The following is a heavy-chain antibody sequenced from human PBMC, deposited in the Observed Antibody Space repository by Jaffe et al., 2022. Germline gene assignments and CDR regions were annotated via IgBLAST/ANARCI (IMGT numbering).Heavy chain of an antibody. V-gene: IGHV3-23*01. D-gene: IGHD2-15*01. CDR1: GFTFSSNA. J-gene: IGHJ5*02. CDR2: ITNGGGTT. CDR3: AKAPYCNGGDCSSNWFDP. Sequence: EVQLLESGGGLVQPGGSLRLSCAASGFTFSSNAMTWVRQAPGKGLEWVSVITNGGGTTYYADSVKGRFTSSRDNSKSTLYLQMNSLRVEDTAVYYCAKAPYCNGGDCSSNWFDPWGQGTLVTVSS.